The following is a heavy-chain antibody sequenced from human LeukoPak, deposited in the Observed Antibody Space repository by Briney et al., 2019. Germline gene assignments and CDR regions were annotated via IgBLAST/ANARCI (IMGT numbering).Heavy chain of an antibody. D-gene: IGHD3-22*01. CDR2: IWYDGSNK. CDR1: GFTFSSYG. CDR3: ARGGRGYIDDY. V-gene: IGHV3-33*01. J-gene: IGHJ4*02. Sequence: GGSLRLSCAASGFTFSSYGMHWVRQAPGKGLEWVAVIWYDGSNKYYADSVKGRFTISRDNSKNTLYLQMNSLRADDTAVYYCARGGRGYIDDYWGQGTLVTVSS.